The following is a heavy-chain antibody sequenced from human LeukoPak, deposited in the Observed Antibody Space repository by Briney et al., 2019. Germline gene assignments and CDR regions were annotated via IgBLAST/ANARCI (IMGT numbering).Heavy chain of an antibody. V-gene: IGHV5-10-1*01. CDR1: GYSFTSCW. CDR2: IDPSDSYT. J-gene: IGHJ4*02. Sequence: GESLKISCKASGYSFTSCWTSWVRQMPGKGLEWMGRIDPSDSYTNYSPSFQGHVTISADNSISTAYLQWNSLQASDTATYYCARRAYCGGDCFRDFDYWGQGTLVTVSS. CDR3: ARRAYCGGDCFRDFDY. D-gene: IGHD2-21*02.